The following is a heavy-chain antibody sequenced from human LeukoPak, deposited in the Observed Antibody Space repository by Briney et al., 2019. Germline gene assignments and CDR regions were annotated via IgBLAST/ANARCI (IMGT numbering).Heavy chain of an antibody. D-gene: IGHD4-17*01. CDR1: GYSLSSGYY. Sequence: SETLSLTCTVSGYSLSSGYYWAWIRQPPGNGLEWIGSIYHSGSTYYNPSLKSRVTISVDTSKNQFSLKLSSVIAADTAVYYCARVVPQYGDYAWIVNWFDPWGQGTLVTVSS. CDR3: ARVVPQYGDYAWIVNWFDP. J-gene: IGHJ5*02. V-gene: IGHV4-38-2*02. CDR2: IYHSGST.